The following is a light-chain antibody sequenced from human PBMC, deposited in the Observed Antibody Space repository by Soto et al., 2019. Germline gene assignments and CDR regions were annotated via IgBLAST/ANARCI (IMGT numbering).Light chain of an antibody. CDR1: SIDVGAYNS. CDR3: CSFADTYYV. J-gene: IGLJ1*01. V-gene: IGLV2-11*01. Sequence: QSALTQPRSVSGSPGQSVTISCTGTSIDVGAYNSVSWYQQHPGNVPKLMIYAVSERPSGVPDRFSGSKSANTASLTISGLQAEDEADYYCCSFADTYYVFGTGTKVTVL. CDR2: AVS.